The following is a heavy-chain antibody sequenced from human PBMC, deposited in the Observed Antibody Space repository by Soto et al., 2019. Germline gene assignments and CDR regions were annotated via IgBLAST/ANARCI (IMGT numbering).Heavy chain of an antibody. CDR3: ARVETCSNTSCYSVFDY. J-gene: IGHJ4*02. CDR2: INSDGSST. CDR1: GFTFSSYW. V-gene: IGHV3-74*03. D-gene: IGHD2-2*01. Sequence: EVQLVESGGGLVQPGGSLRLSCAASGFTFSSYWMHWVRQAPGKGLVWVSRINSDGSSTTYADSVKGRFTISRDNAKNTLYLQMNSLRAEDTAVYYCARVETCSNTSCYSVFDYWGQGTLVTVSS.